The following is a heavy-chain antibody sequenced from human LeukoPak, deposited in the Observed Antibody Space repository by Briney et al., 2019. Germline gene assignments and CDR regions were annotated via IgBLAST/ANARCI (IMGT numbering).Heavy chain of an antibody. Sequence: SETLSLTCTVSGGSISSSSYYWGWIRQPPGKGLEWIGSIYYSGSTYYNPSLKSRVTISVDTSKNQFSLKLSSVTAADTAVYYCARAHPNYGGALYYFDYWGQGTLVTVSS. CDR1: GGSISSSSYY. CDR2: IYYSGST. J-gene: IGHJ4*02. V-gene: IGHV4-39*07. CDR3: ARAHPNYGGALYYFDY. D-gene: IGHD4-17*01.